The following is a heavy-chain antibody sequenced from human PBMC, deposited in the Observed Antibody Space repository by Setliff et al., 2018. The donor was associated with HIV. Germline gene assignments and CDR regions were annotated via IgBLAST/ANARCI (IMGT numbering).Heavy chain of an antibody. CDR2: INHSEST. D-gene: IGHD2-8*01. V-gene: IGHV4-34*01. J-gene: IGHJ5*02. CDR3: ARSYNGVSYT. CDR1: GGSFTDYF. Sequence: SETLSLTCAVYGGSFTDYFWTWVRQPPGKGLEWIGEINHSESTNYNPSLKCRDSISINTYKNQFSLDLRSVTGADTDVYYCARSYNGVSYTWGQGVLVTVSS.